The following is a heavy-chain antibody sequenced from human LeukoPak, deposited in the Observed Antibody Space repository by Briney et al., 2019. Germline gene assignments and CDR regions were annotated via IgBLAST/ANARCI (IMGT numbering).Heavy chain of an antibody. D-gene: IGHD3-10*01. Sequence: SETLSLTCTVSGYSISSGYYWGWIRQPPGKGLEWIGSIYHSGSTYYNPSLKSRVTISIDASKNQFSLKLSSVTAADTAVYYCARLTSGTQPNFDYWGQGTLVTVSS. CDR2: IYHSGST. V-gene: IGHV4-38-2*02. J-gene: IGHJ4*02. CDR1: GYSISSGYY. CDR3: ARLTSGTQPNFDY.